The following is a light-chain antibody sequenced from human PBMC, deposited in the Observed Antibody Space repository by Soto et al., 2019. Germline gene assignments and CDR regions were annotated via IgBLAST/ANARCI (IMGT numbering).Light chain of an antibody. V-gene: IGKV3-11*01. CDR3: QQRSNWPLT. J-gene: IGKJ4*01. CDR2: HAS. Sequence: EIVLTQSPATRSLSPGERATLSCWASQSVSTYLAWYQQKPGQTPRLLIYHASNRATGIPARFSGSGSGTDFTLTISSLEPEDFAVYYCQQRSNWPLTFGGGTKVDIK. CDR1: QSVSTY.